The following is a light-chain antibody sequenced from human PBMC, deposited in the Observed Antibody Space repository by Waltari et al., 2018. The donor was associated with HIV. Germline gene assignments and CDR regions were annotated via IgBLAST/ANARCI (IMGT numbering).Light chain of an antibody. CDR1: SPNIGNNY. CDR2: DNN. CDR3: GTWDSSLSAGL. V-gene: IGLV1-51*01. Sequence: QSVLTQPPSVSAAPGQKVTISCSGSSPNIGNNYVSWYQQLPGTAPKLLIYDNNKRPSGIPDRFSGSKSGTSATLGITGLQTGDEADYYCGTWDSSLSAGLFGGGTKLTVL. J-gene: IGLJ2*01.